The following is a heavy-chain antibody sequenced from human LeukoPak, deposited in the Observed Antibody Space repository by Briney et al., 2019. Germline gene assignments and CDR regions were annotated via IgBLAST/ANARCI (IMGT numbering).Heavy chain of an antibody. D-gene: IGHD5-18*01. Sequence: GESPKISCKGSGYSFTSYWIGWVRQMPGEGLEWMGIIYPGDSDTRYSPSFQGQVTISADKSISTAYLQWSSLKASDTAMYYCASSRLSRGYSYGFGDWGQGTLVTVSS. CDR3: ASSRLSRGYSYGFGD. CDR1: GYSFTSYW. J-gene: IGHJ4*02. CDR2: IYPGDSDT. V-gene: IGHV5-51*01.